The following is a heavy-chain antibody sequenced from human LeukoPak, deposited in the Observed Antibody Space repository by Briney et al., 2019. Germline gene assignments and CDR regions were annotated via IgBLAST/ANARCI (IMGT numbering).Heavy chain of an antibody. CDR1: GFTFSNNW. CDR3: AKGYHYYYDSSGYADYFDY. CDR2: IKKDASEK. J-gene: IGHJ4*02. Sequence: GGSLRLSCAASGFTFSNNWMTWVRQAPGKGLEWVASIKKDASEKYYVDSVKGRFTISRDNAKNSLYLQMNSLRVEDTAVYYCAKGYHYYYDSSGYADYFDYWGQGTLVTVSS. V-gene: IGHV3-7*01. D-gene: IGHD3-22*01.